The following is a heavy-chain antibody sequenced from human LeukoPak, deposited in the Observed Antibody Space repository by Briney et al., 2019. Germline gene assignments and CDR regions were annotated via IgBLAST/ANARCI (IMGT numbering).Heavy chain of an antibody. CDR2: IYYSGST. D-gene: IGHD5-24*01. J-gene: IGHJ4*02. Sequence: SETLSLTCTVSGGSISSSSYYWGWIRQPPGKGLEWIGSIYYSGSTYYNLSLKSRVTISVDTSKNQFSLKLSSVTAADTAVYYCARGDGDGYPASIDYWGQGTLVTVSS. V-gene: IGHV4-39*07. CDR3: ARGDGDGYPASIDY. CDR1: GGSISSSSYY.